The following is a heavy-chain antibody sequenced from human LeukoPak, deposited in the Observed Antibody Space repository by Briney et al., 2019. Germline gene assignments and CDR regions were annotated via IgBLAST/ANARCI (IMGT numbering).Heavy chain of an antibody. J-gene: IGHJ3*02. D-gene: IGHD6-13*01. Sequence: GGSLRLSCAASGFTFSNYAMSWVRQAPGKGLEWVSSISSSSSYIYYADSVKGRFTISRDNAKNSLYLQMNSLRAEDTAVYYCAREQQPWAFDIWGQGTMVTVSS. CDR2: ISSSSSYI. CDR1: GFTFSNYA. CDR3: AREQQPWAFDI. V-gene: IGHV3-21*01.